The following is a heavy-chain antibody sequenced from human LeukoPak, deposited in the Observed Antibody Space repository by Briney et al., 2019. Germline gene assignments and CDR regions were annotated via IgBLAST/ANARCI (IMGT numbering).Heavy chain of an antibody. D-gene: IGHD3-16*01. CDR3: VKDDSPTYFYAAGLPLEY. CDR2: IKEDGTEK. Sequence: PGGSLRLSCAASGFTFSSYWMSWVRQAPGKGLEWVANIKEDGTEKYYVDSVRGRFTISRDNAKNSLYLYMNSLRAEDTAVYYCVKDDSPTYFYAAGLPLEYWGQGTLVTVSS. J-gene: IGHJ4*02. V-gene: IGHV3-7*04. CDR1: GFTFSSYW.